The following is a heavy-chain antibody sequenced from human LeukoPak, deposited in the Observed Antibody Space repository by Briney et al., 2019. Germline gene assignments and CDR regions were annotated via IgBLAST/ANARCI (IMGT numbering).Heavy chain of an antibody. Sequence: PGGSLRLSCAASGFTFSSYGMHWVRQAPGKGLEWVAFIRYDGSNKYYADSVKGRFTISRDNAKNSLYLQMNGLRAEDTAVYYCARDETKRYSGYDSSDYWGQGTLVTVSS. CDR3: ARDETKRYSGYDSSDY. CDR2: IRYDGSNK. CDR1: GFTFSSYG. D-gene: IGHD5-12*01. J-gene: IGHJ4*02. V-gene: IGHV3-30*02.